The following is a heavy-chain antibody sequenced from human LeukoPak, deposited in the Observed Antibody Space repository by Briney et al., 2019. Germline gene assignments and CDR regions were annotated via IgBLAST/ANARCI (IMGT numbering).Heavy chain of an antibody. D-gene: IGHD4-11*01. CDR2: ISDYNGNK. J-gene: IGHJ5*02. Sequence: ASVTVSFKSSVYTFTSYGISWVRQAPGQGLEWVGWISDYNGNKNYAQKLQGRVTMTTDTSTSTAYMELRSLRSDDTAVYYCARDLYRDSLPVSWFDPWGQGTLVTVSS. CDR1: VYTFTSYG. CDR3: ARDLYRDSLPVSWFDP. V-gene: IGHV1-18*01.